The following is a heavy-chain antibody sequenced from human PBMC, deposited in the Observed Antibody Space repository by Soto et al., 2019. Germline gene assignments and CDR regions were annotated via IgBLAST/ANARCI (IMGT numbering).Heavy chain of an antibody. D-gene: IGHD3-22*01. Sequence: WGSLRLSCSASSFTLNNYAMSCVRHSPGKGLEWVSGIGGSGRTTYYADSVKGRFTISRDNSNNTLFLQMNSLRAEDTAVYYCAKSRYSDSSGDFYDYWGQGTLVTVSS. CDR3: AKSRYSDSSGDFYDY. J-gene: IGHJ4*02. CDR2: IGGSGRTT. V-gene: IGHV3-23*01. CDR1: SFTLNNYA.